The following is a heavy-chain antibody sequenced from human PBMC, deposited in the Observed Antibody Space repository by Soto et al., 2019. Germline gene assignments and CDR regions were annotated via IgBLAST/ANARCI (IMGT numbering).Heavy chain of an antibody. CDR1: GDSVRTYY. D-gene: IGHD2-15*01. V-gene: IGHV4-4*08. Sequence: QVQLQESGPGLVKPSQTLSLTCTVSGDSVRTYYWSWIRQPPGKGLEWSGFIHSSGSTDYSPSLYSRVTISVDTSTNQFSLQLSSATAADTAVYYCARLKDCSGGTCSSFHDYWGQGTLVTVSS. CDR2: IHSSGST. CDR3: ARLKDCSGGTCSSFHDY. J-gene: IGHJ4*02.